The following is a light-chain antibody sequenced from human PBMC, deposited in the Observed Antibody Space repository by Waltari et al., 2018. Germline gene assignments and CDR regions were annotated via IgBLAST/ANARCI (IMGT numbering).Light chain of an antibody. CDR1: TSDIGGYNS. CDR3: SSYAGSNTFVL. V-gene: IGLV2-11*01. CDR2: EVS. Sequence: QAALTQPRSVSGSPGQSVTISCTGTTSDIGGYNSVSWYHQHPGTAPKLMIYEVSKRPSGVSVRFSGSKSGNTASLTISGLQAEDEADYYCSSYAGSNTFVLFGGGTRLTVL. J-gene: IGLJ2*01.